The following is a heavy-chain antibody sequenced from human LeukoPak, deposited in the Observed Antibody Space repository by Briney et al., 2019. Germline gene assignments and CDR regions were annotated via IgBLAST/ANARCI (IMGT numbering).Heavy chain of an antibody. CDR1: TASISSYY. V-gene: IGHV4-59*01. D-gene: IGHD7-27*01. CDR3: ARVTGDTSLHFDY. CDR2: IYYSGST. Sequence: SETLSLTCTVSTASISSYYWSWIRQPPGKGLEWIGYIYYSGSTNYNPSLKSRVTISVDTSKNQFSLELNSVTAADTAVYYCARVTGDTSLHFDYWGQGTLVTVSS. J-gene: IGHJ4*02.